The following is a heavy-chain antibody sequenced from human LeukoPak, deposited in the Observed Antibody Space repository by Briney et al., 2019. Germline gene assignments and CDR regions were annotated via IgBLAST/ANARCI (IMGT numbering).Heavy chain of an antibody. CDR3: AKWELGIDQYFDY. Sequence: GGSLRPSCAASGFTFSSYAMSWVRQAPGKGLEWVSAISGSGGSTYYADSVKGRFTISRDNSKNTLYLQMNSLRAEDTAVYYCAKWELGIDQYFDYWGQGTLVTVSS. V-gene: IGHV3-23*01. J-gene: IGHJ4*02. CDR2: ISGSGGST. CDR1: GFTFSSYA. D-gene: IGHD7-27*01.